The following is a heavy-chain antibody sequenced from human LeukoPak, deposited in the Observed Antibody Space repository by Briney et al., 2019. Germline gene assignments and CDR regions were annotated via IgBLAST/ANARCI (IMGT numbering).Heavy chain of an antibody. J-gene: IGHJ4*02. Sequence: PSETLSLTCTVSGGSISSYYWSWIRQPPGKGLEWIGYIYYSGSTNYNPSLKGRVTIPVDTSKNQFSLKLSSVTAADTAVYYCARGSSSGGEFDYWGRGTLVTVSS. CDR3: ARGSSSGGEFDY. CDR1: GGSISSYY. D-gene: IGHD6-19*01. CDR2: IYYSGST. V-gene: IGHV4-59*01.